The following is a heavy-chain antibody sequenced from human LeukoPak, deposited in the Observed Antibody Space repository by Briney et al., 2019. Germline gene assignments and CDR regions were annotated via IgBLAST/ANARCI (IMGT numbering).Heavy chain of an antibody. CDR2: IHYDSSTE. J-gene: IGHJ4*02. CDR3: ARGSRRDGYKPDY. CDR1: GFAFSSYG. D-gene: IGHD5-24*01. Sequence: GGSLRLSCAASGFAFSSYGMHWVRQAPGKGLEWVAYIHYDSSTEDYADSVKGRFTISRDNSKNTLSLQMNSLRPEDTAVYFCARGSRRDGYKPDYWGQGTLVTVSS. V-gene: IGHV3-30*02.